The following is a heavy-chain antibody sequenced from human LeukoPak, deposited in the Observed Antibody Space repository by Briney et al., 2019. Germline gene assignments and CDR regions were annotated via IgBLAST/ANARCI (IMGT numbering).Heavy chain of an antibody. CDR3: ATATSLDYGDYFFHH. CDR1: GFTFRSYE. V-gene: IGHV3-48*03. Sequence: GGSLRLSCVASGFTFRSYEMNWVRQAPGKGLEWVSYISSSFTTNYADSMKGRFTISRDNAKNSLYLQMNSLRVEDTAVYYCATATSLDYGDYFFHHWGQGTLVTVSS. D-gene: IGHD4-17*01. CDR2: ISSSFTT. J-gene: IGHJ1*01.